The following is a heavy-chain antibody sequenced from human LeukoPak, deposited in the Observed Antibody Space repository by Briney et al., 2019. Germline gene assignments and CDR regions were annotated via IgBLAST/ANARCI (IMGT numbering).Heavy chain of an antibody. Sequence: SETLSLTCDVCSGSITSSNYWSWVRQSPGKGLEWIGEIYHSGTTNYNPSLKSRATISVDSSKNRFSLKLSSVTAADTAVYYCARESTIFGVVTPFDYWGQGTLVTVFS. J-gene: IGHJ4*02. CDR3: ARESTIFGVVTPFDY. CDR1: SGSITSSNY. CDR2: IYHSGTT. D-gene: IGHD3-3*01. V-gene: IGHV4-4*02.